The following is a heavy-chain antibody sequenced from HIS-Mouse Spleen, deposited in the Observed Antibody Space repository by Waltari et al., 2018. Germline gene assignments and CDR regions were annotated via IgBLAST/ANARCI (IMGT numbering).Heavy chain of an antibody. D-gene: IGHD6-13*01. CDR3: AREIPYSSSWYDWYFDL. J-gene: IGHJ2*01. CDR2: IYYSGIH. CDR1: GGSISSSSYY. V-gene: IGHV4-39*07. Sequence: QLQLQESGPGLVKPSETLSLTCTVSGGSISSSSYYWGWIRQPPGKGLEWIGRIYYSGIHYYNPSLKSRVTISVDTSKNQFSLKLGSVTAADTAVYYGAREIPYSSSWYDWYFDLWGRGTLVTVSS.